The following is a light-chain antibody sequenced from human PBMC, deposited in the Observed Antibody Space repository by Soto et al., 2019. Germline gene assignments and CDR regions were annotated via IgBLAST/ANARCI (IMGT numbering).Light chain of an antibody. CDR3: QQSYSTPYT. Sequence: DIQMTQSPSSLSASVGDRVTITCRASQTVGRKLNWYQQRPGKAPDVVIYVASSLQSGVPSRVSGGGSGTHFTLTIYSLQPEDVATYFCQQSYSTPYTFGQGTKLEI. CDR1: QTVGRK. V-gene: IGKV1-39*01. J-gene: IGKJ2*01. CDR2: VAS.